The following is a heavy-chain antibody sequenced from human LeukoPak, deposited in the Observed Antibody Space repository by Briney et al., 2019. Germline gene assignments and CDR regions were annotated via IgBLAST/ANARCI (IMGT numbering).Heavy chain of an antibody. CDR3: TRLPGSIAVAGRWS. CDR2: ISSSGSTI. J-gene: IGHJ4*02. D-gene: IGHD6-19*01. Sequence: GGSLRLSCAASGFTFSSYEMNWVRQAPGKGLEWDSYISSSGSTIYYADSVKGRFTISRDNAKNSLYLQMNSLKTEDTAVYYCTRLPGSIAVAGRWSWGQGTLVTVSS. V-gene: IGHV3-48*03. CDR1: GFTFSSYE.